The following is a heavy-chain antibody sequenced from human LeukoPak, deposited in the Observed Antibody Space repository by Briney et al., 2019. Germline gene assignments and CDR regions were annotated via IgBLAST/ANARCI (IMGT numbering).Heavy chain of an antibody. CDR1: GFTFSSYN. V-gene: IGHV3-21*06. CDR2: ISSSSTYM. Sequence: GGSLRLSCAASGFTFSSYNINWVRQAPGKGLEWVSSISSSSTYMSYADSVKGRFTISRDNAKNSLYLQMNSLRAEDTAVYYCARVSYGGNSEYWGQGTLVTVSS. J-gene: IGHJ4*02. D-gene: IGHD4-17*01. CDR3: ARVSYGGNSEY.